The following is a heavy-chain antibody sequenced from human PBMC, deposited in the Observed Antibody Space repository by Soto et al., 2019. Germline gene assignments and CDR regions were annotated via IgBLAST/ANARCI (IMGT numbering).Heavy chain of an antibody. D-gene: IGHD3-16*02. CDR1: GYTFTSYA. CDR2: INAGNGNT. V-gene: IGHV1-3*01. Sequence: ASVKVSCKASGYTFTSYAMHWVRQAPGQRLEWMGWINAGNGNTKYSQKFQGRVTITRDTSAGTAYMELSSLRSEDTAVYYCARDFVWGSYRYTVNWFDPWGQGTLVTVSS. J-gene: IGHJ5*02. CDR3: ARDFVWGSYRYTVNWFDP.